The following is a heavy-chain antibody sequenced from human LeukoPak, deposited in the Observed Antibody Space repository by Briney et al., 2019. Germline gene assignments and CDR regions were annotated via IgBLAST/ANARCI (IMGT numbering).Heavy chain of an antibody. J-gene: IGHJ4*02. CDR2: IRYDGSNK. CDR3: ARAPVDYDSSGYRDY. Sequence: GGSLRLSCAASGFTFSSYGMHWVRQAPGKGLEWVAFIRYDGSNKYYADSVKGRFTISRDNFKNTLYLQMNSLRAEDTAVYYCARAPVDYDSSGYRDYWGQGTLVTVSS. CDR1: GFTFSSYG. V-gene: IGHV3-30*02. D-gene: IGHD3-22*01.